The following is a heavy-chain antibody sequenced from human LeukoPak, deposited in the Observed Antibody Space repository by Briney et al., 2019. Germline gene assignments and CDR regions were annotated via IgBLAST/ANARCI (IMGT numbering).Heavy chain of an antibody. CDR1: RGTFSSYA. CDR2: IIPILGIA. J-gene: IGHJ5*02. Sequence: SVKVSCKASRGTFSSYAISWVRQAPGQGLEWMGRIIPILGIANYAQKFQGRVTITADKSTSTAYMELSSLRSEDTAVYYCARDRYCSSTSCLYWFDPWGQGTLVTVSS. CDR3: ARDRYCSSTSCLYWFDP. D-gene: IGHD2-2*01. V-gene: IGHV1-69*04.